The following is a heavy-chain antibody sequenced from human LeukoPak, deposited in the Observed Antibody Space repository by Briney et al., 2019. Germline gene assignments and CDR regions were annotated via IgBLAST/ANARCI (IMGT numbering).Heavy chain of an antibody. CDR2: ISYDGSNK. V-gene: IGHV3-30*18. J-gene: IGHJ4*02. Sequence: GGSLRLSCTASGFTFGDYAMSWFRQAPGKGLEWVAVISYDGSNKYYADSVKGRFTISRDNSKNTLYLQMNSLRAEDTAVYYCAKLAVAGSLDYWGQGTLVTVSS. CDR3: AKLAVAGSLDY. D-gene: IGHD6-19*01. CDR1: GFTFGDYA.